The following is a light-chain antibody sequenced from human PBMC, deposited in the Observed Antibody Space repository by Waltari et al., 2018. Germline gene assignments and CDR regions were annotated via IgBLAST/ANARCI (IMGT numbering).Light chain of an antibody. CDR2: AVS. CDR3: QQGNTFPPT. J-gene: IGKJ1*01. V-gene: IGKV1-12*01. CDR1: QDINSD. Sequence: EIQMTQSPSSVSASVGHRVTITCRATQDINSDLAWYQQKPGQAPNLLIYAVSSLQSGVPSRFSGSGSGTHFTLTISSLQPEDVATYYCQQGNTFPPTFGLGTRVQI.